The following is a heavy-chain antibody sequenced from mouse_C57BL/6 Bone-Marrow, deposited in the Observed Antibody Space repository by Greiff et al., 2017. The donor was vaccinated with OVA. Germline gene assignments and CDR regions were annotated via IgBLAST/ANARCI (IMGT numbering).Heavy chain of an antibody. D-gene: IGHD4-1*01. J-gene: IGHJ2*01. CDR3: ARERDWDYFDY. CDR2: ISDGGSYT. Sequence: EVQLVESGGGLVKPGGSLKLSCAASGFTFSSYAMSWVRQTPEKRLEWVATISDGGSYTYYPDNVKGRFTISRDNAKNNLYLQMSHLKSEDTAMYYCARERDWDYFDYWGQGTTLTVSS. V-gene: IGHV5-4*01. CDR1: GFTFSSYA.